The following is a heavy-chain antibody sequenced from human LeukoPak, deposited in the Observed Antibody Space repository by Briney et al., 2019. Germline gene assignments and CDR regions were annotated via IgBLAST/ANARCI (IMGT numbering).Heavy chain of an antibody. V-gene: IGHV4-59*08. D-gene: IGHD1-1*01. CDR2: ISNSGGT. Sequence: SETLSPTCTVSGGSISSYYWSWIRQPPGKGLEWIGYISNSGGTNYNPSLKSRVSISVDTSKNQFSLKLTSVTAADTAVYFCARHPTYFDYWGQGTLVTVSS. CDR3: ARHPTYFDY. CDR1: GGSISSYY. J-gene: IGHJ4*02.